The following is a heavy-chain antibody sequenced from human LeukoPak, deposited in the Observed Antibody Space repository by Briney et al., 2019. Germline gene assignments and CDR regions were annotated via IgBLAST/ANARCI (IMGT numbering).Heavy chain of an antibody. CDR3: AKDATPALGTVYMDV. J-gene: IGHJ6*03. CDR1: GFTFSNYE. Sequence: GGSLRLFCAASGFTFSNYEMNWVRQAPGKGLEWISHISNFGDIIHYADSVEGRFTISRDNDKNSIYLQMNSLRAEDTAVYYCAKDATPALGTVYMDVWGKGTTVTISS. D-gene: IGHD6-13*01. V-gene: IGHV3-48*03. CDR2: ISNFGDII.